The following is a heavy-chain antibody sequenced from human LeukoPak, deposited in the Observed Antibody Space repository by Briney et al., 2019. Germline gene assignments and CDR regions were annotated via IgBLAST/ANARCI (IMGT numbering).Heavy chain of an antibody. V-gene: IGHV3-23*01. CDR3: AKIPKGGYFDY. J-gene: IGHJ4*02. CDR2: FNGRGDST. CDR1: GFTFSHYG. Sequence: GGSLRLSCEVSGFTFSHYGMSWVRQAPGKGPEWVAGFNGRGDSTYYAESVRGRFTISRDTSKNTLSLQMNSLRAEDTAVYYCAKIPKGGYFDYWGQGTLVTVSS. D-gene: IGHD6-13*01.